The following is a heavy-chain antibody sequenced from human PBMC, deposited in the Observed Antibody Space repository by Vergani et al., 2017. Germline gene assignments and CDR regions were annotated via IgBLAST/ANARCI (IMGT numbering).Heavy chain of an antibody. V-gene: IGHV1-69*18. CDR3: ARDLTSGSYFRIGSDDAFDI. J-gene: IGHJ3*02. D-gene: IGHD1-26*01. CDR1: GGTFSSYA. Sequence: QVQLVQSGAEVKKPGSSVKVSCKASGGTFSSYAISWVRQAPGQGLEWMGRIIPIFGTANYAQKFQGRVTITADESTSTAYMELSSLRSEDTAVYYCARDLTSGSYFRIGSDDAFDIWGQGTMVTVSS. CDR2: IIPIFGTA.